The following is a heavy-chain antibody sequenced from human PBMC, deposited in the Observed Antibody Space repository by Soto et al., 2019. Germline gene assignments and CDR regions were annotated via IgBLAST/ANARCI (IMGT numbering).Heavy chain of an antibody. J-gene: IGHJ4*02. CDR3: AKDPTREVAGFDY. V-gene: IGHV3-30*18. D-gene: IGHD6-19*01. CDR1: GFTFSSYG. CDR2: ISYDGSNK. Sequence: ESVGGVVQPGRSLRLSCAASGFTFSSYGMHWVRQAPGKGLEWVAVISYDGSNKYYADSVKGRFTISRDNSKNTLYLQMNSLRAEDTAVYYCAKDPTREVAGFDYWGQGTLVTVSS.